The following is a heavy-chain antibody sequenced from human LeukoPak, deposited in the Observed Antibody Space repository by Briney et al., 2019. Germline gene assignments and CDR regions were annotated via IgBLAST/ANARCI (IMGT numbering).Heavy chain of an antibody. CDR1: GSTFNNYA. J-gene: IGHJ4*02. D-gene: IGHD2-2*01. CDR3: ATVSRAHQLVRSSLY. Sequence: GGSLRLSCAASGSTFNNYAMSWVRQAPGKGLEWVSAISGNGGITYYADSVKGRFTISRDISKNTLYVQMHSLRAEDTAVYYCATVSRAHQLVRSSLYWGQGTLVTVSS. CDR2: ISGNGGIT. V-gene: IGHV3-23*01.